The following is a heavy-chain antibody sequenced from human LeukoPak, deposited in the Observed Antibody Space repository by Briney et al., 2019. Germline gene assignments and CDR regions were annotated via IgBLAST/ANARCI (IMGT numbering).Heavy chain of an antibody. CDR3: ARAHYYGSGSYNWFDP. J-gene: IGHJ5*02. Sequence: PSETLSLTCTVSGGSISSGGYYWSWIRQHPGKGLEWIGYIYYSGSTYYNPSLKSRVTISVDTSKNQFSLKLSSVTAADMAVYYCARAHYYGSGSYNWFDPWGQGTLVTVSS. CDR1: GGSISSGGYY. V-gene: IGHV4-31*03. CDR2: IYYSGST. D-gene: IGHD3-10*01.